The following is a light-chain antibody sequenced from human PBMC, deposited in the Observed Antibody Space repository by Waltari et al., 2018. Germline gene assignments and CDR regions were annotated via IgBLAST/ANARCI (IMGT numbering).Light chain of an antibody. CDR1: SSDVGGYKY. J-gene: IGLJ2*01. V-gene: IGLV2-8*01. CDR2: EVS. CDR3: SSYAGSNNPVV. Sequence: QSALTQPPSASGSPGQSVTISCTGTSSDVGGYKYVSWYQQHPGNAPKLMIYEVSKRPSGVPDRFSGSKSGNTASLTVSGLQAEDEADYYCSSYAGSNNPVVFGGGTKLTVL.